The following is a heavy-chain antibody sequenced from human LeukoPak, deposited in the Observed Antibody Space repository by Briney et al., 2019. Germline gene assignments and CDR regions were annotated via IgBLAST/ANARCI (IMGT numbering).Heavy chain of an antibody. CDR1: GFTSNTYA. Sequence: GGSLRFSCAASGFTSNTYAIYWVRQAPGKGLEWVSGICGSGGCTYYADSVKGRFTISRDNSKNTVYLQMNSLTADDTAIYYCAKTTVGYSSGRYPGWPADCWGQGTLVTVSS. J-gene: IGHJ4*02. CDR3: AKTTVGYSSGRYPGWPADC. CDR2: ICGSGGCT. V-gene: IGHV3-23*01. D-gene: IGHD6-19*01.